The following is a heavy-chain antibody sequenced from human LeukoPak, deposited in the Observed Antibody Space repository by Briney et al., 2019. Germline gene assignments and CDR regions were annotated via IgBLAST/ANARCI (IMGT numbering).Heavy chain of an antibody. CDR1: GFTFSSHG. CDR3: AKELNGDPRANFDY. V-gene: IGHV3-30*18. Sequence: GRSLRLPCAASGFTFSSHGFHWVRQAPGKGLEWVAVISYDGSNKYYADSVKGRFTISRDNSKNTLYLQMNSLRAEDTAVYYCAKELNGDPRANFDYWGQGTLVTVSS. J-gene: IGHJ4*02. D-gene: IGHD4-17*01. CDR2: ISYDGSNK.